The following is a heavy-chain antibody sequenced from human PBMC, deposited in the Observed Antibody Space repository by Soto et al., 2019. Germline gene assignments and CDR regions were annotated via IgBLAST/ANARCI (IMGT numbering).Heavy chain of an antibody. D-gene: IGHD3-22*01. J-gene: IGHJ3*02. CDR2: ISYDGSNK. Sequence: GGSLRLSCAASGFTFSSYGMHWVRQAPGKGLEWVAVISYDGSNKYYADSVKGRFTISRDNSKNTLYLQMNSLRAEDTVVYYCAKDESTMIVVVIQDAFDIWGQGTMVTVSS. CDR1: GFTFSSYG. CDR3: AKDESTMIVVVIQDAFDI. V-gene: IGHV3-30*18.